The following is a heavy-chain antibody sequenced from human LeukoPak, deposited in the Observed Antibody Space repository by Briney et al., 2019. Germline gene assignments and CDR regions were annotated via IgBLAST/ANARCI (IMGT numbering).Heavy chain of an antibody. V-gene: IGHV1-8*01. J-gene: IGHJ5*02. CDR2: MNPENGDA. Sequence: ASVTVSCKASGYTFSSYDINWVRQATGQGLEWMGRMNPENGDAQYAQRFQGRVTMTRDTSISTAYMELSSLRSEDTALYYCARGVRGNFPSNWFDPWGQGTQVTVSS. CDR1: GYTFSSYD. D-gene: IGHD1-26*01. CDR3: ARGVRGNFPSNWFDP.